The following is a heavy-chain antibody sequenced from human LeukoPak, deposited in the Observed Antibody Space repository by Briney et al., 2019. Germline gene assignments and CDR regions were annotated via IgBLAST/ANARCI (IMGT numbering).Heavy chain of an antibody. J-gene: IGHJ4*02. CDR1: GFTFSSYE. V-gene: IGHV3-7*01. D-gene: IGHD5-18*01. CDR3: ARGRYNYGYIFDY. Sequence: PGGSLSLSCAASGFTFSSYEMNWVRQAPGKGLEWVANIKEDGSEKYYVDSVKGRFTISRDNAKNSLYLQMNSLRAEDTAVYYCARGRYNYGYIFDYWGQGTLVTVSS. CDR2: IKEDGSEK.